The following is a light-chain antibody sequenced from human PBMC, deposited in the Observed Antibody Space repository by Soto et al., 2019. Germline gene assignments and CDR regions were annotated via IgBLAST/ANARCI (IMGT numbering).Light chain of an antibody. J-gene: IGLJ1*01. CDR3: SSYTSSSVYV. CDR2: DVS. CDR1: SSDVGGHNY. V-gene: IGLV2-14*03. Sequence: QSALTQPASVSGSPGQSITISCTGTSSDVGGHNYVSWYQQHPGKAPKVIIYDVSDRPSGVSNRFSASKSGNMASLTISGLQPEDEADYYCSSYTSSSVYVFGTGTKLTVL.